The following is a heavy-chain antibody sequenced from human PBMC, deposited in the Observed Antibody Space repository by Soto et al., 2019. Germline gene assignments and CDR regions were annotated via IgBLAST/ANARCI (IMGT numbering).Heavy chain of an antibody. Sequence: GGSLILSCAASGFTFSNAWMNWVRQAPGKGLEWVGRIKSKTDGGTTDYAAPVKGRFTISGDDSKNTLYLQMNSLKTEDTAVYYCTTGSITIFGVVINSDYWGQGTLVTVSS. D-gene: IGHD3-3*01. J-gene: IGHJ4*02. CDR1: GFTFSNAW. V-gene: IGHV3-15*07. CDR2: IKSKTDGGTT. CDR3: TTGSITIFGVVINSDY.